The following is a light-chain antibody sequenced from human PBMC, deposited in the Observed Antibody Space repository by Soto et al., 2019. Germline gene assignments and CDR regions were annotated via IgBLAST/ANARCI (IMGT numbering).Light chain of an antibody. J-gene: IGKJ4*01. CDR1: QSISTW. V-gene: IGKV1-5*03. Sequence: DIQMTQSPSTLSASVGDRVTITCRASQSISTWLAWYQQKPGKAPKLLIYKASSLEGGVPSRFSGSGSGTEFNITVSSLWPDDFATYYCQQYNTYPLTFGGGTTVEIK. CDR3: QQYNTYPLT. CDR2: KAS.